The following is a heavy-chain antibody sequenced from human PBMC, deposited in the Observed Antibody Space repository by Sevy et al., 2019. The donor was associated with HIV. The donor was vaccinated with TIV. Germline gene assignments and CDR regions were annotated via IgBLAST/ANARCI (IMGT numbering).Heavy chain of an antibody. CDR2: INHSGST. D-gene: IGHD3-3*01. CDR3: ARDTIFGH. Sequence: SETLSLTCAVYGGSFSGYYWSWIRQPPGKGLEGIGEINHSGSTNYNPSLKSRVTISVDTSKNQFSLKLSSVTAADTAVYYCARDTIFGHWGQGTLVTVSS. J-gene: IGHJ4*02. V-gene: IGHV4-34*01. CDR1: GGSFSGYY.